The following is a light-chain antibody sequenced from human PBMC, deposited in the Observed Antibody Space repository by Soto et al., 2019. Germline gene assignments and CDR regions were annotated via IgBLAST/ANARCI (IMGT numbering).Light chain of an antibody. J-gene: IGKJ1*01. CDR3: QQYNSYPRT. V-gene: IGKV1-5*03. Sequence: DIQMTQSPSTLSASVGDRVTITCWASQSIITWLAWYQKKPGKAPKLLIYKASSLESGVPSRFSGSGSGTEFTLTISSLQPDDFATYYCQQYNSYPRTFGQGTKVEIK. CDR2: KAS. CDR1: QSIITW.